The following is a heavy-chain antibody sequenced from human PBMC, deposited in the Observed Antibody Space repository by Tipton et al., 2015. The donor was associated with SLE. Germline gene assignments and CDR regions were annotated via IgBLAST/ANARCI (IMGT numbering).Heavy chain of an antibody. V-gene: IGHV4-59*01. CDR3: ARGSMIVVVGDY. D-gene: IGHD3-22*01. CDR2: IYYSGST. CDR1: GGSISSYY. J-gene: IGHJ4*02. Sequence: LRLSCNVSGGSISSYYWSWVRQPPGKGLEWIGYIYYSGSTNYNPSLKSRVTISVDTSKNQFSLKLSSVTAADTAVYYCARGSMIVVVGDYWGQGTLVTVSS.